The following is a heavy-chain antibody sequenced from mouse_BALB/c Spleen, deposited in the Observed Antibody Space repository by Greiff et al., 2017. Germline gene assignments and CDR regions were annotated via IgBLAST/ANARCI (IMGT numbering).Heavy chain of an antibody. CDR2: ISSGSSTI. J-gene: IGHJ3*01. D-gene: IGHD2-4*01. CDR1: GFTFSSFG. V-gene: IGHV5-17*02. CDR3: ASTMITTCAY. Sequence: EVKLVESGGGLVQPGGSRKLSCAASGFTFSSFGMHWVRQAPEKGLEWVAYISSGSSTIYYADTVKGRFTICRDNPKNTLFLQMTSLRSEDTAMYYCASTMITTCAYWGQGTLVTVSA.